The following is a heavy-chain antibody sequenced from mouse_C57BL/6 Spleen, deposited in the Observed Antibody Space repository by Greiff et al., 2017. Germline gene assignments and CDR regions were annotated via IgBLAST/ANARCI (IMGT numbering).Heavy chain of an antibody. D-gene: IGHD2-4*01. CDR3: ARMPSYYDYDGYFDV. CDR2: INPNNGGT. CDR1: GYTFTDYY. J-gene: IGHJ1*03. V-gene: IGHV1-26*01. Sequence: EVQLQQSGPELVKPGASVKISCKASGYTFTDYYMNWVKQSHGKSLEWIGDINPNNGGTSYNQKFKGKATLTVVKSSSTAYMELRSLTSEDSAVYYCARMPSYYDYDGYFDVWGTGTTVTVSS.